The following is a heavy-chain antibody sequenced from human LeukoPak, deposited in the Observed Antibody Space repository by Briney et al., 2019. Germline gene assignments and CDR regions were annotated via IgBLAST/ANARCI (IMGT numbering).Heavy chain of an antibody. D-gene: IGHD3-3*01. J-gene: IGHJ3*02. CDR2: IYTSGST. V-gene: IGHV4-4*07. Sequence: PSETLSLTCTVSGGSISSYYWSWIRQPAGKGLEWIGRIYTSGSTNYNPSLKSRVTMSVDTSKNQFSLKLSSVTAADTAVYHCARDRWGLSNYDFWSGYQNDAFDIWGQGTMVTVSS. CDR1: GGSISSYY. CDR3: ARDRWGLSNYDFWSGYQNDAFDI.